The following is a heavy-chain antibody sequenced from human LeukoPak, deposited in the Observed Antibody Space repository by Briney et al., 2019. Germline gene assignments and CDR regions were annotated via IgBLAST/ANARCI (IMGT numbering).Heavy chain of an antibody. Sequence: SETLSLTCTVSGGSISSSSYYWGWIRQPPGKGLEWIGSIYYSGSTYYNPSLKSRVTISVDTSKSQFSLKQSSVTAADTAVYYCARRIAAAGISYYFDYWGQGTLVTVSS. CDR1: GGSISSSSYY. J-gene: IGHJ4*02. CDR2: IYYSGST. CDR3: ARRIAAAGISYYFDY. V-gene: IGHV4-39*01. D-gene: IGHD6-13*01.